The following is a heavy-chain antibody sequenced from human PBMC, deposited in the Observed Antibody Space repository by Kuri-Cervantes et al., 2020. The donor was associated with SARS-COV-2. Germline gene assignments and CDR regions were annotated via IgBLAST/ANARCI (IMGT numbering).Heavy chain of an antibody. D-gene: IGHD2-2*01. J-gene: IGHJ6*02. CDR2: INPSGGST. Sequence: ASVKVSCKASGYTFTSYGISWGRQAPGQGLEWMGIINPSGGSTSYAQKFQGRVTMTRDTSTSTVYMELSSLRSEDTAVYYCAGAPLLGYCSSTSCPKYGMDVWGQGTTVTVSS. CDR1: GYTFTSYG. CDR3: AGAPLLGYCSSTSCPKYGMDV. V-gene: IGHV1-46*01.